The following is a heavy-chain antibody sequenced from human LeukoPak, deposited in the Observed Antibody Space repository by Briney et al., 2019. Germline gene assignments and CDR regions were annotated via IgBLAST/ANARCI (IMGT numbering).Heavy chain of an antibody. J-gene: IGHJ4*02. CDR2: IYSGGST. CDR1: GFTVSSNY. D-gene: IGHD5-24*01. V-gene: IGHV3-53*04. CDR3: ARHNRDGYNYYFDY. Sequence: PRGSPRLSCAASGFTVSSNYMSWVRQAPGKGLEWVSVIYSGGSTYYTDSVKGRFTISRHNSQNTLYLQMNSLRAEDTAVYYCARHNRDGYNYYFDYWGQGTLGTVSS.